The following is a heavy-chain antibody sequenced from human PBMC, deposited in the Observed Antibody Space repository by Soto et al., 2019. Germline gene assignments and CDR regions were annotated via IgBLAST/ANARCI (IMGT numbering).Heavy chain of an antibody. CDR2: ISSSSSYI. J-gene: IGHJ4*02. CDR3: ARDVAYCGGDCYGRDY. V-gene: IGHV3-21*01. D-gene: IGHD2-21*02. CDR1: GFTFSSYS. Sequence: EVQLVESGGGLVKPGGSLRLSCAASGFTFSSYSMNWVRQAPGKGLEWVSSISSSSSYIYYADSVKGRFTISRDNAKNSLYLKMNSLRAEDTAVYYGARDVAYCGGDCYGRDYWGQGTLVTVSS.